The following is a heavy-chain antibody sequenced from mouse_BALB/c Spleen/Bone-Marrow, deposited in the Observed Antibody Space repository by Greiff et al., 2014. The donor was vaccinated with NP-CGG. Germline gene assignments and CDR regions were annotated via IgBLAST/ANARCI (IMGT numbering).Heavy chain of an antibody. J-gene: IGHJ1*01. CDR1: GYTFTEYT. CDR3: ARPIYYDFFYWYFDV. CDR2: INPNSGGT. D-gene: IGHD2-4*01. Sequence: VQLQQSGPELVKPGASVKISCKPSGYTFTEYTMHWVKQSHGKSLEWIGGINPNSGGTSYNQKFKGKATLTVDKSSSTAYMELRSLTSEDSAVYYCARPIYYDFFYWYFDVWGAGTTVTVSS. V-gene: IGHV1-18*01.